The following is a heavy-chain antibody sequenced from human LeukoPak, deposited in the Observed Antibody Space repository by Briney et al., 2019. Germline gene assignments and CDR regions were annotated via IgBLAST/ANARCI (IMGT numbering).Heavy chain of an antibody. J-gene: IGHJ4*02. Sequence: GGSLRLSCVASGVTLSNYAMSWARQAPGKGLEWVSGISSSGSGGNTYYADSVKGRFTISRDNAKNSLYLQMNSLRAEDTAIYYCARDWRTGTTFDWGQGTLVTVSS. V-gene: IGHV3-23*01. CDR3: ARDWRTGTTFD. D-gene: IGHD1-1*01. CDR1: GVTLSNYA. CDR2: ISSSGSGGNT.